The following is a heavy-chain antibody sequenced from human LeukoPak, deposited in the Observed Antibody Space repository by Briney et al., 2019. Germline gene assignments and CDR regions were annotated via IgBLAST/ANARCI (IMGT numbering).Heavy chain of an antibody. CDR3: ARGGRPYTVTSHEWFDP. V-gene: IGHV3-7*03. D-gene: IGHD4-17*01. J-gene: IGHJ5*02. CDR1: GFTFSSYW. CDR2: IKQDGSEK. Sequence: PGGSLRLSCAASGFTFSSYWMSWVRQAPGKGLEWVANIKQDGSEKYYVDSVKGRFTISRDNAKNSLYLQMNSLRAEDTAVYYCARGGRPYTVTSHEWFDPWAQETLVTVPS.